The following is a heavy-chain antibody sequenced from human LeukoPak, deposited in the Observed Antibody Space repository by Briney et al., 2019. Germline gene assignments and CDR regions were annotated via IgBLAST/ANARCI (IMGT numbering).Heavy chain of an antibody. Sequence: SVKVSCKASGGTFSSYAISWVRQAPGQGLEWMGGIIPIFGTANYAQKFQGRVTITADKSTSTAYMELSSLRSEDTAVYYCARVGYGRYYMDVWGKGTTVTVSS. D-gene: IGHD5-18*01. J-gene: IGHJ6*03. CDR2: IIPIFGTA. CDR3: ARVGYGRYYMDV. V-gene: IGHV1-69*06. CDR1: GGTFSSYA.